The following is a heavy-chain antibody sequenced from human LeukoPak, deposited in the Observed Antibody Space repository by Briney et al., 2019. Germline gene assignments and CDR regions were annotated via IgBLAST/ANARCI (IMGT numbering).Heavy chain of an antibody. J-gene: IGHJ4*02. CDR3: AKDRYSYAFEYSDS. CDR2: ISKDGNDK. D-gene: IGHD5-18*01. V-gene: IGHV3-30*04. CDR1: GFTFRTYA. Sequence: GGSLRLSCAASGFTFRTYAMHWVRQPPGKGLEWVAVISKDGNDKYYADSVKGRFTISRDNSKNTLSLQVSSLRTEDTAVYYCAKDRYSYAFEYSDSWGQGTLVTVSS.